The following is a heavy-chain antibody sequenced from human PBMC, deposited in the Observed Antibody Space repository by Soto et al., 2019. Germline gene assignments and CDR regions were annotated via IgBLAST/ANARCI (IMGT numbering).Heavy chain of an antibody. Sequence: QVQLVQSGAEVKKPGSSVKVSCKASGGTFSSYAISWVRQAPGQGLEWMGGIIPISGTANYAQKFQGRVTITAEESTSTAYMELSSQRYEDTAVYYCARSQGSSTSLEIYYYYYYGMDVWVQGTKVTVSS. CDR3: ARSQGSSTSLEIYYYYYYGMDV. J-gene: IGHJ6*02. V-gene: IGHV1-69*01. CDR1: GGTFSSYA. D-gene: IGHD2-2*01. CDR2: IIPISGTA.